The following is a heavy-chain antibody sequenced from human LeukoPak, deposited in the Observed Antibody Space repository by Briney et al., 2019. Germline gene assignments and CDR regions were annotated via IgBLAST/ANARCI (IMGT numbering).Heavy chain of an antibody. D-gene: IGHD3-22*01. Sequence: SETLSLTCTVSGGSISSGDYYWSWIRQPPGKGLEWIGYIYYSGSTYYNPSLKSRVTISVDTSKNQFSLKLSSVTAADTAVYYCARLQWFWRAFDIWGQGTMVTVSS. CDR1: GGSISSGDYY. CDR2: IYYSGST. V-gene: IGHV4-30-4*01. CDR3: ARLQWFWRAFDI. J-gene: IGHJ3*02.